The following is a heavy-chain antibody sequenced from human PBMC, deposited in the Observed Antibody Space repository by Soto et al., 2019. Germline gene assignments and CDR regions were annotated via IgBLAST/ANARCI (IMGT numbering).Heavy chain of an antibody. CDR1: GFTFSSYA. D-gene: IGHD3-3*01. Sequence: GSLRLSCAASGFTFSSYAMHWVRQAPGKGLEWVAVISYDGSNKYYADSVKGRFTISRDNSKNTLYLQMNSLRAEDTAVYYCARKDPILRFLEWSHRGGGMDVWGQGTTVTVSS. CDR3: ARKDPILRFLEWSHRGGGMDV. V-gene: IGHV3-30-3*01. J-gene: IGHJ6*02. CDR2: ISYDGSNK.